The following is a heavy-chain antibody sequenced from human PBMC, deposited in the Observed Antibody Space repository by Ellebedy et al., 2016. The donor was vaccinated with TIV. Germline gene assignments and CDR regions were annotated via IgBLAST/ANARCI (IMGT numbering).Heavy chain of an antibody. Sequence: MPSETLSLTCTVSGATVNSYNFYWTWIRQPPGKVLQWLGHMFHSGTTYYNPPLKSRSFMSVETSRNQFTLRLRSAAVADTAVYYCARIRGYGELLYGVDVWGQGTTVIVS. V-gene: IGHV4-30-4*08. J-gene: IGHJ6*02. CDR3: ARIRGYGELLYGVDV. D-gene: IGHD3-10*01. CDR2: MFHSGTT. CDR1: GATVNSYNFY.